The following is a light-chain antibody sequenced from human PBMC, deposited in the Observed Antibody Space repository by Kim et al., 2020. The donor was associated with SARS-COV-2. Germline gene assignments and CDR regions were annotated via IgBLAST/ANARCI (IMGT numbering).Light chain of an antibody. V-gene: IGLV1-51*01. CDR1: RPNLGNNY. Sequence: KVPISCSGSRPNLGNNYLSLYQTLPGTTPQPPIYDNDKRPSGIPYRFSASKSGTSATLGITGLQTGDEADYYCGTWDSSLSAAVVFGGGTQLTVL. J-gene: IGLJ2*01. CDR3: GTWDSSLSAAVV. CDR2: DND.